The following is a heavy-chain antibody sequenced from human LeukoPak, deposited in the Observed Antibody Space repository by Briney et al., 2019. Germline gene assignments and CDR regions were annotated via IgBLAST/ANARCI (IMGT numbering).Heavy chain of an antibody. Sequence: PGGSLRLSCTASGFTFGDDYMSWFRQAPGKGLEWVGFIRNRGNGWTAEHAASVKGRFTISRDDSESIAYLQMDSLKSDDTAVYYCASLVGATRFDYWGRGTLVTVSS. CDR1: GFTFGDDY. D-gene: IGHD1-26*01. J-gene: IGHJ4*02. CDR3: ASLVGATRFDY. V-gene: IGHV3-49*03. CDR2: IRNRGNGWTA.